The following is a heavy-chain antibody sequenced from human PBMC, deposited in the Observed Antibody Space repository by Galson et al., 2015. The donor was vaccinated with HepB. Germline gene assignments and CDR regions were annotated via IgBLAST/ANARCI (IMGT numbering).Heavy chain of an antibody. CDR1: GFTFSSYA. J-gene: IGHJ3*02. Sequence: SLRLSCAASGFTFSSYAMHWVRQAPGKGLEWVAVISYDGSNKYYADSVKGRFTISRDNSKNTLYLQMNSLRAEDTAVYYCARGDYDILTGYYNGAFDIWGQGTMVTVSS. V-gene: IGHV3-30*04. D-gene: IGHD3-9*01. CDR2: ISYDGSNK. CDR3: ARGDYDILTGYYNGAFDI.